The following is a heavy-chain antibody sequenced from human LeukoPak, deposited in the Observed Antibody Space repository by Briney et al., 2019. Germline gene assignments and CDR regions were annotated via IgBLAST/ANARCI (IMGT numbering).Heavy chain of an antibody. CDR2: ISGSGGST. CDR1: GFTFGSYA. J-gene: IGHJ4*02. CDR3: AKATRFYYFDY. Sequence: LTGGSLRLSCAASGFTFGSYAMSWVRQAPGKGLEWVSAISGSGGSTYYADSVKGRFTISRDNSKNTLYLQMNSLRAEDTAVYYCAKATRFYYFDYWGQGTLVTVSS. V-gene: IGHV3-23*01.